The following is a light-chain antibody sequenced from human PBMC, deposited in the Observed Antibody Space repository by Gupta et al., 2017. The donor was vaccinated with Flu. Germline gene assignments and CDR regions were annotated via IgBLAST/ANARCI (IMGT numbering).Light chain of an antibody. V-gene: IGLV8-61*01. CDR2: STS. Sequence: TLTLTWGLSSGPVPTDHYHRWYQQNAGQAPRKLVYSTSTRSAGVPDRFTGSILGHKAALTSTGAQAEDGCLYYCVLYMGNGVWIVGGGTKVTVL. J-gene: IGLJ2*01. CDR1: SGPVPTDHY. CDR3: VLYMGNGVWI.